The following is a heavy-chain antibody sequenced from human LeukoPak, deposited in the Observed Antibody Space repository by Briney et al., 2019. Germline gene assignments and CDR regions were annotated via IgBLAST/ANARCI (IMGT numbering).Heavy chain of an antibody. Sequence: PGGSLRLSCAASGFSFSDYYMSWIRQAPGKGLEWVSYISGSGSYTNYADSVKGRFTISRDSAKNPLYLQMSSLRADNTAVYYCARGRYSTSPLDYWGQGTLVTVSS. J-gene: IGHJ4*02. D-gene: IGHD6-6*01. CDR3: ARGRYSTSPLDY. V-gene: IGHV3-11*06. CDR2: ISGSGSYT. CDR1: GFSFSDYY.